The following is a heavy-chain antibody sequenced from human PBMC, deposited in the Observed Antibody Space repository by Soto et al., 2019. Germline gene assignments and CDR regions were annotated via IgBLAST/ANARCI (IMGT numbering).Heavy chain of an antibody. J-gene: IGHJ4*03. CDR3: ARTGYSQYYFDY. Sequence: SVKVSCKASGGTFSSYAISWVRQAPGQGLEWMGGIIPIFGTANYAQKFQGRVTITADESTSTAYMELSSLRSEDTAVYYCARTGYSQYYFDYWGQGTTVTVSS. CDR2: IIPIFGTA. CDR1: GGTFSSYA. V-gene: IGHV1-69*13. D-gene: IGHD5-12*01.